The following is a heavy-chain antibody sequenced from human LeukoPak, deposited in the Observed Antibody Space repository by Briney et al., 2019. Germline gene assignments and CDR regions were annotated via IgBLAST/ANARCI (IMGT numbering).Heavy chain of an antibody. CDR1: GGSITITNYY. CDR3: ARHRGRNGGYVFDY. J-gene: IGHJ4*02. V-gene: IGHV4-39*01. D-gene: IGHD2-8*01. Sequence: SETLSLTCSVSGGSITITNYYWGWVRQPPWKGLERIGSMYHSGTTYYNPSLKTRLTISVDTSKNQFSLNLSAVTAADTALYFCARHRGRNGGYVFDYWGQGTLVTVSS. CDR2: MYHSGTT.